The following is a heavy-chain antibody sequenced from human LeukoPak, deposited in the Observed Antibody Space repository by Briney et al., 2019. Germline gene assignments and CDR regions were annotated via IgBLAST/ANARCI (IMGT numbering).Heavy chain of an antibody. D-gene: IGHD2-2*01. CDR1: GGSISSSSYY. Sequence: SETLSLTCTVSGGSISSSSYYWGWIRQPQGKGLEWIGSIYYSGSTYYNPSLKSRLTMSVDTSKNQFSLKLSSVTAADTAVYYCARRDRYCSSTSCYGHRFDPWGQGTLVTVSS. CDR2: IYYSGST. J-gene: IGHJ5*02. V-gene: IGHV4-39*01. CDR3: ARRDRYCSSTSCYGHRFDP.